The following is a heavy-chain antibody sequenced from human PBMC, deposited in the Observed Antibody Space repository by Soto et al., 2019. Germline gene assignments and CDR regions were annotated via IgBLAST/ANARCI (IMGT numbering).Heavy chain of an antibody. D-gene: IGHD3-3*01. CDR3: AATYYDFWSGYPPYYYGMDV. Sequence: SETLSLTCTVSGGSISSYYWSWIRQPAGKGLEWIGRIYTSGSTDYNPSLKSRVTMSVDTSKNQFSLKLSSVTAADTAVYYCAATYYDFWSGYPPYYYGMDVWGQGTTVTVS. CDR1: GGSISSYY. V-gene: IGHV4-4*07. CDR2: IYTSGST. J-gene: IGHJ6*02.